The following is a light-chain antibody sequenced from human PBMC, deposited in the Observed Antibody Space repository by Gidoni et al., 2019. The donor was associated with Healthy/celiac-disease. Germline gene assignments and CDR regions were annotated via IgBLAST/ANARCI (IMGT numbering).Light chain of an antibody. J-gene: IGKJ4*01. CDR1: QSISSY. CDR3: QQSYSTPLT. V-gene: IGKV1-39*01. CDR2: AAY. Sequence: DIQMPQSPSSLSASVGDRVTITCRASQSISSYLNWYQQKPGKAPKLLIYAAYSLQSGVPSRFSGSGSGTDFTLTISSLQPEDFATYYGQQSYSTPLTFGGGTKVEIK.